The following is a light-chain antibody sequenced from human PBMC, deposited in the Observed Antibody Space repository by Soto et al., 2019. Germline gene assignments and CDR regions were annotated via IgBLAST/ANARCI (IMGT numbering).Light chain of an antibody. CDR1: QSINNTY. Sequence: EILLTHSPGTRSLSPGERATLSCRASQSINNTYLTWYQQKRGQAPRLLIYGASSRATGIPDRFSGSGSGTDFTLTISRLEPEDFAVYYCQQYGGSPRTFGQGTNVELK. CDR2: GAS. V-gene: IGKV3-20*01. J-gene: IGKJ1*01. CDR3: QQYGGSPRT.